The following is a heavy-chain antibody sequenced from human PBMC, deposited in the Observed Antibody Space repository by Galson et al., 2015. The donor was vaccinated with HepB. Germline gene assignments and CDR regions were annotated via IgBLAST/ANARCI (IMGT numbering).Heavy chain of an antibody. CDR2: ISANSGDT. D-gene: IGHD1-14*01. CDR1: GYTFTING. J-gene: IGHJ4*02. Sequence: SVKVSCKASGYTFTINGISWVRQAPGKGLEWMGWISANSGDTKYAQKLQGRVTMTRDTSTSTAYLELRSLRSDDTAVYYCARASPYGTTWHGANDYWGQGTLVTVSS. CDR3: ARASPYGTTWHGANDY. V-gene: IGHV1-18*04.